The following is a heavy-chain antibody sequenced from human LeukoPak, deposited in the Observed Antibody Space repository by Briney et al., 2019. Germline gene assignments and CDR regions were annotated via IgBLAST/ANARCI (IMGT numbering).Heavy chain of an antibody. CDR3: ARDGELGSPADAFDI. Sequence: GGSLRLSCAASGFTFSSYAMHWVRQAPGKGLEWVANIKQDGSETYYADSVKGRFTISRDNAKRSLYLQMNSLRAEDTAVYYCARDGELGSPADAFDIWGQGTMVTVSS. CDR1: GFTFSSYA. CDR2: IKQDGSET. J-gene: IGHJ3*02. D-gene: IGHD1-26*01. V-gene: IGHV3-7*01.